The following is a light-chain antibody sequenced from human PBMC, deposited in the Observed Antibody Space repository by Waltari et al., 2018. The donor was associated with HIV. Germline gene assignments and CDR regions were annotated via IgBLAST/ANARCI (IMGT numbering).Light chain of an antibody. J-gene: IGLJ2*01. CDR2: KDY. CDR3: QSADSSGSSVV. V-gene: IGLV3-25*03. Sequence: ELTQPPSVSVSQGQTPGIPCPGDAFESQYAYWYQQKPGQAPVLLIYKDYEMPSGIPERFSGSSSGTTVTLTISGVQADDEADYYCQSADSSGSSVVFGGGTKLTVL. CDR1: AFESQY.